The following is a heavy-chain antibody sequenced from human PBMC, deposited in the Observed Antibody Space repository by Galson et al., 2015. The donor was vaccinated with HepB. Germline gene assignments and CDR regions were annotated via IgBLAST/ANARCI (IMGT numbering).Heavy chain of an antibody. CDR1: GFTFSGSA. CDR3: TRRSKRVGYSSSTSCHLSGFDP. Sequence: SLRLSCAASGFTFSGSAMHWVRQASGKGLEWVGRIRSKANSYATAYAASVKGRFTISRDDSKNTAYLQMNSLKTEDTAVYYCTRRSKRVGYSSSTSCHLSGFDPWGQGTLVTVSS. J-gene: IGHJ5*02. CDR2: IRSKANSYAT. V-gene: IGHV3-73*01. D-gene: IGHD2-2*01.